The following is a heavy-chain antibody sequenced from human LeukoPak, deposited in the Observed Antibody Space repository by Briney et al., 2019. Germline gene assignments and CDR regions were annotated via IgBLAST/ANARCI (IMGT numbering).Heavy chain of an antibody. CDR3: ARVVIPRYCSSTSCHRYFDL. CDR2: MYHSGST. Sequence: PSETLSLTCTVSDYSITNDHYWAWIRQPPGKGLEWIGSMYHSGSTYYYPSLKSRVTISVDTSKNQFSLKLSSVTAADTAVYYCARVVIPRYCSSTSCHRYFDLWGRGTLVTVSS. CDR1: DYSITNDHY. D-gene: IGHD2-2*01. J-gene: IGHJ2*01. V-gene: IGHV4-38-2*02.